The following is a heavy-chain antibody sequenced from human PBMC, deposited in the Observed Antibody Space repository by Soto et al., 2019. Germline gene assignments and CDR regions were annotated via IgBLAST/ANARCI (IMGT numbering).Heavy chain of an antibody. Sequence: PSETLSLTCAVSGGSISSSNWWSWVRQPPGKGLEWIGEIYYTGSTNYNPSLKSRVTISVDTSKNQFSLKLSSVTAADTAVYYCARASGCSGDSCAFDPWGQGTLVTVSS. D-gene: IGHD2-15*01. CDR2: IYYTGST. V-gene: IGHV4-4*02. CDR1: GGSISSSNW. CDR3: ARASGCSGDSCAFDP. J-gene: IGHJ5*02.